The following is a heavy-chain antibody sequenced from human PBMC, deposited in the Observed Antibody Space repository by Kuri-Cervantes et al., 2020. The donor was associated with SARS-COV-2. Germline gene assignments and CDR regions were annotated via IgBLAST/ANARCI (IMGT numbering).Heavy chain of an antibody. V-gene: IGHV3-23*01. Sequence: GGSLRLSCAASGFTFSSYAMSWVRQAPGKGLEWVSVISGSGGGTYYADSVKGRFTISRDNSKNTLYLQMNSLRAEDTAVYYCARAGNLYYYYGMDVWGQGTTVTVSS. CDR1: GFTFSSYA. CDR2: ISGSGGGT. D-gene: IGHD4-23*01. J-gene: IGHJ6*02. CDR3: ARAGNLYYYYGMDV.